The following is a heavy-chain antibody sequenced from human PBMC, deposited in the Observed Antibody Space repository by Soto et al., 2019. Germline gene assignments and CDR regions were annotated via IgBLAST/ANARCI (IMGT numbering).Heavy chain of an antibody. J-gene: IGHJ4*02. CDR2: IYYTGST. Sequence: ASETLSLTCTVSTGSISSGDYYWSWIRQPPWKGLEWIGYIYYTGSTFYNPSLKSRVTISVDTSKNQFSLKLSSVTAADTAVYYCAKAGVPIAARHFDYWGQGXLVTVYS. CDR1: TGSISSGDYY. D-gene: IGHD6-6*01. V-gene: IGHV4-30-4*01. CDR3: AKAGVPIAARHFDY.